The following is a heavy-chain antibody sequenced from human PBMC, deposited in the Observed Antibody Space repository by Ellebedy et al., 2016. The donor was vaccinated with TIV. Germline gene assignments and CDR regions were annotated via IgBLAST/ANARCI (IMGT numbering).Heavy chain of an antibody. Sequence: PGGSLRLSCAASGFAFNQHIMHWVRQAPGKGLEWVAALSYDGTNEYYAESVKGRFTISRDISRNTLYLQMNSLRPEDTDVYYCAKVPVGFCNRPFCFYLDDWGQGTLVSVSS. CDR1: GFAFNQHI. V-gene: IGHV3-30*14. J-gene: IGHJ4*02. D-gene: IGHD2-2*03. CDR3: AKVPVGFCNRPFCFYLDD. CDR2: LSYDGTNE.